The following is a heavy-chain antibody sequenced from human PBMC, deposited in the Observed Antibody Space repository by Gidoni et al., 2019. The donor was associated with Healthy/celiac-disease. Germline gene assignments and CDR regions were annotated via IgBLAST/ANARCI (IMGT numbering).Heavy chain of an antibody. J-gene: IGHJ4*02. CDR2: IYHSGST. D-gene: IGHD3-16*02. CDR1: GSSISSSNW. V-gene: IGHV4-4*02. Sequence: QVQLQESGPGLVKPSGTLSLTCAVSGSSISSSNWWSWVRQPPGKGLEWIGEIYHSGSTNYNPSLKSRVTISVDKSKNQFSLKLSSVTAADTAVYYCARDGKGLHLGELSFPSGLDYWGQGTLVTVSS. CDR3: ARDGKGLHLGELSFPSGLDY.